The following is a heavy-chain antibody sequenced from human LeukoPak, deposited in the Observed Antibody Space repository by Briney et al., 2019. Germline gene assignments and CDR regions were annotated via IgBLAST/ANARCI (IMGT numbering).Heavy chain of an antibody. D-gene: IGHD3-16*02. V-gene: IGHV3-23*01. CDR3: TTDGDVWGSYRSTWDY. Sequence: GGSLRLSCAASGFTFSYNAMAWVRQAPGKGLEWVSGILGSGGSTYYADAVKGRFTISRDNSKNTLYLQMNSLKTEDTAVYYCTTDGDVWGSYRSTWDYWGQGTLVTVSS. J-gene: IGHJ4*02. CDR2: ILGSGGST. CDR1: GFTFSYNA.